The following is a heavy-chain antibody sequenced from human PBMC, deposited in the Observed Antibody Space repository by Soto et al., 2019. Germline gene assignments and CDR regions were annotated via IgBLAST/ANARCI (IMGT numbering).Heavy chain of an antibody. D-gene: IGHD3-10*01. CDR3: ARDRVSMLRGAPDTLDI. J-gene: IGHJ3*02. CDR1: GFTCSSYG. V-gene: IGHV3-33*01. Sequence: GGSLRHSCTASGFTCSSYGMNWVRRAPGKGLEWVAVIWYDGSNKYYADSVKGRFTISRDNSKNTLYLQTSSLRAEDTALYYCARDRVSMLRGAPDTLDIWGQGTMVTVSS. CDR2: IWYDGSNK.